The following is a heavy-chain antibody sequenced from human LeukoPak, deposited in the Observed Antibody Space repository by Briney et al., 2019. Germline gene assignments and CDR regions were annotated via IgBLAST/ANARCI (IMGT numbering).Heavy chain of an antibody. D-gene: IGHD4-11*01. CDR2: IYYSGST. CDR1: GGSISSYY. Sequence: SETLSLTCTVSGGSISSYYWSWIRQPPGKGLEWIGYIYYSGSTNYNPSLKSRVTISVDTSKNQFSLKLSSVTAADTAVYYCARQNDYSNPPDYWGQGTLVTVSS. V-gene: IGHV4-59*08. CDR3: ARQNDYSNPPDY. J-gene: IGHJ4*02.